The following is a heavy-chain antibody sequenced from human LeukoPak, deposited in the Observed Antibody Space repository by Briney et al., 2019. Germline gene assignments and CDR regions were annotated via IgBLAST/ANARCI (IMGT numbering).Heavy chain of an antibody. CDR1: GYTFTSYD. J-gene: IGHJ6*02. CDR2: MSPNSGDT. D-gene: IGHD3-3*01. Sequence: ASVRVSCKASGYTFTSYDFNRVRQATGQRPEWMGWMSPNSGDTGYAQKFQDRVTMTRNTSISTAYMELSSLRSDDTAVYYCAATIFGVVIIRRHLYGMDVWGQGTTVTVSS. V-gene: IGHV1-8*01. CDR3: AATIFGVVIIRRHLYGMDV.